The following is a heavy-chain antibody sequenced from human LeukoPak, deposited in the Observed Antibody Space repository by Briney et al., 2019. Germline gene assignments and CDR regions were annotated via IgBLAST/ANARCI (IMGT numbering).Heavy chain of an antibody. CDR1: GGSFSGYY. CDR3: ARQAMGTVTTDRAFDI. V-gene: IGHV4-34*01. CDR2: INHSGST. D-gene: IGHD4-17*01. Sequence: SETLSLTCAVYGGSFSGYYWSWIRQPPGKGLEWIGEINHSGSTNYNPSLKSRVTISVDTSKNQFSLKLGSVTAADTAVYYCARQAMGTVTTDRAFDIWGQGTMVTVSS. J-gene: IGHJ3*02.